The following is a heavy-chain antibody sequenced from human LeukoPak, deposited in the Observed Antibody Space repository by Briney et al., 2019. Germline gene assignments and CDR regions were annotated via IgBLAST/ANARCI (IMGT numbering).Heavy chain of an antibody. CDR1: GFTFSSYA. CDR3: ARADGQQLGDY. CDR2: ISGSGGST. D-gene: IGHD6-13*01. Sequence: GGSLRLSCAASGFTFSSYAMSWVRQAPGKGLEWVSAISGSGGSTYYADSVKGRFTISRDNAKNSLYLQMNSLRAEDTAVYYCARADGQQLGDYWGQGTLVTVSS. J-gene: IGHJ4*02. V-gene: IGHV3-23*01.